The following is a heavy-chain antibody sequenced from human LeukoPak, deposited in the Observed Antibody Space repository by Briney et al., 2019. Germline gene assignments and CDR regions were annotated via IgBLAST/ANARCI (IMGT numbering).Heavy chain of an antibody. CDR2: IYYSGST. CDR1: GGSISSYY. V-gene: IGHV4-59*01. CDR3: ARVERGGYFDY. Sequence: SETLSLTCTVSGGSISSYYWSWIRQPPGKGVEWIGYIYYSGSTNYNPSLKSRVTISVDTSKNQFSLKLSSVTAADTAVYYCARVERGGYFDYWGQGTLVTVSS. D-gene: IGHD1-1*01. J-gene: IGHJ4*02.